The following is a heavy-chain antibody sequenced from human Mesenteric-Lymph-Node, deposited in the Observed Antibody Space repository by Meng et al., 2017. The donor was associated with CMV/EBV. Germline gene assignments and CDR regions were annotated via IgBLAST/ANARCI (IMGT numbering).Heavy chain of an antibody. CDR3: AKRYDAGSYYKGGPYDY. J-gene: IGHJ4*02. CDR1: GFAFSNYA. V-gene: IGHV3-23*01. D-gene: IGHD3-10*01. CDR2: VVGTGGAT. Sequence: ETLSLTCAASGFAFSNYAMTWVRQATGKGLEWVSNVVGTGGATYYADSVKGRFTISRDNSKNILYLQMNSLRAEDTAVYYCAKRYDAGSYYKGGPYDYWGQGTLVTVSS.